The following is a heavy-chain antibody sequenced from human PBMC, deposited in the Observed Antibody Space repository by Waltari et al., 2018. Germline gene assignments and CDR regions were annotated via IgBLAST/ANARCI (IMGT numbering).Heavy chain of an antibody. D-gene: IGHD4-17*01. V-gene: IGHV1-69*05. J-gene: IGHJ4*02. CDR3: ARSPSETTVVIKVAWGILDY. CDR1: GGTFSSYA. CDR2: IIPIFGTA. Sequence: QVQLVQSGAEVKKPGSSVKVSCKASGGTFSSYAISWVRQAPGQGLEWMGGIIPIFGTANYAQKFQGRGTITTDESTSTAYMELSSLRSEDTAVYYCARSPSETTVVIKVAWGILDYWGQGTLVTVSS.